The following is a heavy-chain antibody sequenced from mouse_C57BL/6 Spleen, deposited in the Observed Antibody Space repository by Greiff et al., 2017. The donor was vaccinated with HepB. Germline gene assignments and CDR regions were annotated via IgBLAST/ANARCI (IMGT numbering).Heavy chain of an antibody. D-gene: IGHD5-1*01. CDR2: IYPGSGNT. J-gene: IGHJ4*01. CDR1: GYTFTDYY. CDR3: ARSSNYYAMDY. Sequence: VQLQQSGAELVRPGASVKLSCKASGYTFTDYYINWVKQRPGQGLEWIARIYPGSGNTYYNEKFKGKATLTAEKSSSTAYMQLSRLTSEDSAVYFCARSSNYYAMDYWGQGTSVTVSS. V-gene: IGHV1-76*01.